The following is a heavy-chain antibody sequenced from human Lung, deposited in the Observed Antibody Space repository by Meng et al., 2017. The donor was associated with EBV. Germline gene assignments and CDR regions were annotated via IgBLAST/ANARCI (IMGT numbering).Heavy chain of an antibody. CDR1: GFTFSNYW. D-gene: IGHD2-2*01. Sequence: EEHLVESGGGLVTPGGSLRLSCAASGFTFSNYWMHWVRQIPGKGLVWVARMNSDGSGTTYADSVKGRFSISRDNAKNTVFLQMNDLRAEDTAVHYCESVYCGGTSCYPWGQGTLVTVSS. V-gene: IGHV3-74*03. CDR2: MNSDGSGT. J-gene: IGHJ5*02. CDR3: ESVYCGGTSCYP.